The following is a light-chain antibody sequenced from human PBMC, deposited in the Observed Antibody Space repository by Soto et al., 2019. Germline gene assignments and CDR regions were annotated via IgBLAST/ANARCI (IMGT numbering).Light chain of an antibody. J-gene: IGKJ4*01. V-gene: IGKV1-5*03. CDR2: KAS. Sequence: DIQMTKSPSTLSASVGDRVTLTCLASQSISSWLAWHQQKPGKAPKLLIYKASTFKSRVPSMFSGSGSGTEFTLTISSLQHDDFAAYFCQQYNTWLTFGGGNKVEIK. CDR1: QSISSW. CDR3: QQYNTWLT.